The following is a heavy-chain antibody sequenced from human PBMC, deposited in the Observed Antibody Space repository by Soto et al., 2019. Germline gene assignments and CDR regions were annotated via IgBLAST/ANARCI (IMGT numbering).Heavy chain of an antibody. CDR2: INANSGGT. CDR1: GYTFTGYY. J-gene: IGHJ3*01. V-gene: IGHV1-2*04. CDR3: PRGPPLSAFDL. Sequence: ASVKVSCKASGYTFTGYYMHWVRQAAGQGLEWMGWINANSGGTKYAQKFHGWVTMTRDTSISTAYMELSRLRSDDTAVYYCPRGPPLSAFDLWVQETRVTVSS.